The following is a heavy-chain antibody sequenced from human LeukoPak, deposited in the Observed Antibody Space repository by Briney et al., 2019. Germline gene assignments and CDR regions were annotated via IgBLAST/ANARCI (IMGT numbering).Heavy chain of an antibody. CDR3: ARDCSGGSCYGAFDI. CDR2: IYDSGST. CDR1: GASIRSGDYY. D-gene: IGHD2-15*01. J-gene: IGHJ3*02. V-gene: IGHV4-30-4*01. Sequence: SETLSPTCTVSGASIRSGDYYWSWIRQPPGKGLEWIGYIYDSGSTYYNPSLKSRITISVDTSENRFSLKLSSVTATDTAVYNCARDCSGGSCYGAFDIWGQGTMVTVSS.